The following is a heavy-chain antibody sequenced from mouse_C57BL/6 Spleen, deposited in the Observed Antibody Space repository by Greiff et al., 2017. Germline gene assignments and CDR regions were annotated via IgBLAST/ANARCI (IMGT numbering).Heavy chain of an antibody. V-gene: IGHV1-82*01. J-gene: IGHJ2*01. Sequence: QVQLKESGPELVKPGASVKISCKASGYAFSSSWMNWVKQRPGKGLEWIGRIYPGDGDTNYNGKFKGKATLTADKSSSTAYMQLSSLTSEDSAVYFCARGNYYGSSRYYFDYWGQGTTLTVSS. CDR3: ARGNYYGSSRYYFDY. CDR1: GYAFSSSW. D-gene: IGHD1-1*01. CDR2: IYPGDGDT.